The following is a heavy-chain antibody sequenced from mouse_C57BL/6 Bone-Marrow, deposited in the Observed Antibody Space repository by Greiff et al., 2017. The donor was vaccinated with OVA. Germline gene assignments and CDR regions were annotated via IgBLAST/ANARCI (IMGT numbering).Heavy chain of an antibody. CDR1: GYTFTSYW. J-gene: IGHJ2*01. CDR2: IHPNGGSN. CDR3: ANGRLQAGYYFDY. D-gene: IGHD2-4*01. Sequence: QVQLQQSGAELVKPGASVKLSCKASGYTFTSYWMHWVQQRPGQGLEWIGMIHPNGGSNNYNENFKSKVTLTVDKSTSTANMQLSSLSSEDSAVYYSANGRLQAGYYFDYWGQGTTLTVSS. V-gene: IGHV1-64*01.